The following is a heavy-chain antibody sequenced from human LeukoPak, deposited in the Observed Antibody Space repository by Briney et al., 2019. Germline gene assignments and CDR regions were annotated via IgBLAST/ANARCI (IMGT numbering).Heavy chain of an antibody. Sequence: GASVKVSCKASGYTFTGYYMHWVRQAPGQGLDWMGRINPNSGGSNYAQKFQGRVTMTRDTSISTAYMELTRLTSDDTAIYYCARPRAAGSFDYWGQGTLVTVSS. CDR3: ARPRAAGSFDY. D-gene: IGHD6-13*01. V-gene: IGHV1-2*02. J-gene: IGHJ4*02. CDR2: INPNSGGS. CDR1: GYTFTGYY.